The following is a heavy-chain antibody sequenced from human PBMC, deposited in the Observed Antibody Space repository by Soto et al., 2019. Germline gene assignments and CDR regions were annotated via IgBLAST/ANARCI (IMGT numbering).Heavy chain of an antibody. Sequence: QVQLVESGGGVVQPGTSLRLSCAASGFTFSTYGMHWVRQAPGKGLEWVAVMYYDGSNEYYADSLKGRFTISRDNSKNTLYLQMNSLIAEDTAMYYCAKDHANYCTSGTCYSFDCWGQGTLVTVSS. CDR1: GFTFSTYG. CDR2: MYYDGSNE. D-gene: IGHD2-15*01. V-gene: IGHV3-33*06. J-gene: IGHJ4*02. CDR3: AKDHANYCTSGTCYSFDC.